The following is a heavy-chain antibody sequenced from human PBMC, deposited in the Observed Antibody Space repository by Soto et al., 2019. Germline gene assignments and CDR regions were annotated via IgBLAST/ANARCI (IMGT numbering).Heavy chain of an antibody. CDR3: ARGDCSSTSCSADYYYGMDG. J-gene: IGHJ6*02. CDR1: GVPFSSYA. D-gene: IGHD2-2*01. Sequence: GXSLGLFCAASGVPFSSYAMSWVRTDQGGGLEWVSAISGSGGSTYYADSVKGRFTISRDNSKNTLYLQMNSLRAEDTAVYYCARGDCSSTSCSADYYYGMDGWGQGTTVTVSS. V-gene: IGHV3-23*01. CDR2: ISGSGGST.